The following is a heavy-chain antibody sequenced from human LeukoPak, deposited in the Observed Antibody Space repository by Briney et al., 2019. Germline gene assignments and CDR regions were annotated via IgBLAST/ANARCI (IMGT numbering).Heavy chain of an antibody. V-gene: IGHV1-18*01. CDR3: ARDTAGTGLFWFDP. D-gene: IGHD6-19*01. CDR1: GYTFTSYG. CDR2: ISAYNGNT. Sequence: GASVKVSCKASGYTFTSYGISWVRQAPGQGLEWMGWISAYNGNTNYAQKLQGRVTMTTDTSTSTAYMELRSLRSDDTAVYYCARDTAGTGLFWFDPWGQGTLVTVSS. J-gene: IGHJ5*02.